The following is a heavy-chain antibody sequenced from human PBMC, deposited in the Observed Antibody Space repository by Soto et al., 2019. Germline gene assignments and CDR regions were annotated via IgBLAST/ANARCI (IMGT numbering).Heavy chain of an antibody. D-gene: IGHD5-12*01. J-gene: IGHJ3*02. CDR3: AKGDVVATIHAFDI. Sequence: GGSLRLSCAASGFTFSSYSMNWVRQAPGKGLEWVSAISGSGSSTYYADSVKGRFTISRDNAKNTLYLQMNSLRAEDTAVYYCAKGDVVATIHAFDIWGQGTMVTVSS. CDR2: ISGSGSST. CDR1: GFTFSSYS. V-gene: IGHV3-23*01.